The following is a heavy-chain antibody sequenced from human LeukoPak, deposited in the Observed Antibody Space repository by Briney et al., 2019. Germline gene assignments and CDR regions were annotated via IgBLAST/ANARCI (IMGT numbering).Heavy chain of an antibody. J-gene: IGHJ3*02. V-gene: IGHV3-23*01. D-gene: IGHD4-17*01. CDR3: ARDRYGDFDAFDI. Sequence: GGSLRLSCAASGFTFSSYAMSFLRRAPGKGLEWVSAISDDFGTYHADSVKGRFTISRDNSRNTLYLQMNSLRDEDTAVYYCARDRYGDFDAFDIWGQGTMVTVSS. CDR1: GFTFSSYA. CDR2: ISDDFGT.